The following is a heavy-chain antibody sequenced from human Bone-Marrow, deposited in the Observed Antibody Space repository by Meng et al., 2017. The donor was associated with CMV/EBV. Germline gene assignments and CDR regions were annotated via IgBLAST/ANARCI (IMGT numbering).Heavy chain of an antibody. V-gene: IGHV3-53*01. J-gene: IGHJ4*02. D-gene: IGHD6-6*01. CDR2: IYSGGGT. CDR3: AGSIAAHSNGDY. Sequence: GGSLRLSCAASGFTISSNYMSWVRQSPGKGLEWVSVIYSGGGTDYADSVRGRFTISRDNSKNTLYLQMNSLRVEDTAVYYCAGSIAAHSNGDYWGQGTLVTVSS. CDR1: GFTISSNY.